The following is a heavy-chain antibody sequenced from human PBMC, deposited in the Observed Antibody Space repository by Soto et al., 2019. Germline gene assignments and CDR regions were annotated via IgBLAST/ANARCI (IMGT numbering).Heavy chain of an antibody. CDR3: ARGFGVVIPAWNWFDP. V-gene: IGHV4-31*03. CDR1: GGSISSGGYY. CDR2: IYYSGST. J-gene: IGHJ5*02. Sequence: QVQLQESGPGLVKPSQTLSLTCTVSGGSISSGGYYWSWIRQHPGKGLEWIGYIYYSGSTYYNPSLKSRVTISVDTCKNQFSLKLSSVTAADTAVYYCARGFGVVIPAWNWFDPWGQGTLVTVSS. D-gene: IGHD3-3*01.